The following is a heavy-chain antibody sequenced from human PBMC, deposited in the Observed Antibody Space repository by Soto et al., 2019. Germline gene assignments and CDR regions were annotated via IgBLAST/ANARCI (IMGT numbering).Heavy chain of an antibody. CDR1: GGSVSSGSFY. Sequence: QLQLRESGPGLVKPSETLSLTCTVSGGSVSSGSFYWGWIRQPPGKGLEWIGNIYYNGDPSYNPSLKSRVPISGDTSENQFSLKLSYVTAADTAVYYCARRDIDNWHQGHAFAVWGQGTMVTVSS. J-gene: IGHJ3*01. CDR2: IYYNGDP. D-gene: IGHD1-20*01. V-gene: IGHV4-39*01. CDR3: ARRDIDNWHQGHAFAV.